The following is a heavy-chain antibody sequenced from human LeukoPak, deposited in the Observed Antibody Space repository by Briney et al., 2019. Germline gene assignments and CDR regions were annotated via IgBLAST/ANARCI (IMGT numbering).Heavy chain of an antibody. CDR1: GGSISSSSYY. Sequence: PSETLSLTCTVSGGSISSSSYYWGWIRQPPGKGLEWIGYIYYSGSTYYNPSLKSRVTISVDTSKNQFSLKLSSVTAADTAVYYCARVRLVYTFDIWGQGTMVTVSS. J-gene: IGHJ3*02. D-gene: IGHD6-19*01. V-gene: IGHV4-30-4*01. CDR2: IYYSGST. CDR3: ARVRLVYTFDI.